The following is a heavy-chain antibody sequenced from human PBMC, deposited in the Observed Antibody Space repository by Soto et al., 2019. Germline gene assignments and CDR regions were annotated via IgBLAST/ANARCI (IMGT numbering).Heavy chain of an antibody. Sequence: SETLSLTCTVSGGSISSGGYYWSWIRQHPGKGLEWIGYIYYSGSTYYNPSLKSRVTISVDTSKNQFSLKLSSVTAADTAVYYCARDSRSYYDFWNGGGWFDPWGQGTLVTVSS. J-gene: IGHJ5*02. D-gene: IGHD3-3*01. V-gene: IGHV4-30-4*08. CDR1: GGSISSGGYY. CDR3: ARDSRSYYDFWNGGGWFDP. CDR2: IYYSGST.